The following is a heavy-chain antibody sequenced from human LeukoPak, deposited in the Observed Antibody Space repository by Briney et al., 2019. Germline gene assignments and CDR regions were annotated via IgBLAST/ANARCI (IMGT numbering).Heavy chain of an antibody. V-gene: IGHV3-74*01. J-gene: IGHJ4*02. CDR2: INSDGSST. CDR3: ARRATVTFYYFDY. Sequence: GGSLRLSCAASGFTFSSYWMHWVRQAPGKGLVWVSRINSDGSSTSYADSVKGRFTISRDNAKNTLYLQMNSLRAEDTAVYYCARRATVTFYYFDYWGQGTLVTVSS. CDR1: GFTFSSYW. D-gene: IGHD4-17*01.